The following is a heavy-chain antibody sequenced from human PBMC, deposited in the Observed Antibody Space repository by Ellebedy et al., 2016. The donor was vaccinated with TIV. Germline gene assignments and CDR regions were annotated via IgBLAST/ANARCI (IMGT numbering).Heavy chain of an antibody. CDR2: INPNSGGT. V-gene: IGHV1-2*02. D-gene: IGHD6-19*01. J-gene: IGHJ6*02. CDR3: ARRVADYYSYGMDV. CDR1: GYTFTAYY. Sequence: AASVKVSCKASGYTFTAYYMHWVRQAPGQGLEWMGWINPNSGGTNYAQKFQGRVTMTRDTSIRTAYMELSSLKSDDTAIYYCARRVADYYSYGMDVWGQGTTVTVSS.